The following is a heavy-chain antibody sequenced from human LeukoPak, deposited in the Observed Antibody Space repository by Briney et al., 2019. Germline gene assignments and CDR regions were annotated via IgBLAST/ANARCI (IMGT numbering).Heavy chain of an antibody. CDR1: GGSISSGGYY. Sequence: SETLSLTCTVSGGSISSGGYYWSWIRQHPGKGLEWIGYIYYSGSTYYNPSLKSRVTISVDTSKNQFSLKLSSVTAADTAVYYCARELGGVGCYGMDVWGQGTTVTVSS. D-gene: IGHD1-26*01. CDR2: IYYSGST. J-gene: IGHJ6*02. V-gene: IGHV4-31*03. CDR3: ARELGGVGCYGMDV.